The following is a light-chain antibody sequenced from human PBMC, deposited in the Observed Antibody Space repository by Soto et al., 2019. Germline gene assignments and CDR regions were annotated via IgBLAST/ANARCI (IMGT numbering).Light chain of an antibody. Sequence: QSVLTQPPSASGTPGQRVTISCSGSSSNIGINTVNWYQQLPGTAPKLLIYSSNRRPSGVPDRFSGSKSGTSASLAISGLQSEDEADYYCAAWDDSLNGPVFGTGTKVTVL. CDR1: SSNIGINT. J-gene: IGLJ1*01. V-gene: IGLV1-44*01. CDR2: SSN. CDR3: AAWDDSLNGPV.